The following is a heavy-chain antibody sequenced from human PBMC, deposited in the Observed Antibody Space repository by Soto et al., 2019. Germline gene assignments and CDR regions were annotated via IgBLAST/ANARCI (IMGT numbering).Heavy chain of an antibody. Sequence: EVQLVESGGGLVKPGGSLRLSCAASGFTFSSYSMNWVRQAPGKGLEWVSSISSSSSYIYYADSVKGRFTISRDNAKNSLYLQMNSLRAEDTAVYYCARDKGRLGELSSLFDPWGQGTLVTVSS. V-gene: IGHV3-21*01. CDR2: ISSSSSYI. D-gene: IGHD3-16*02. CDR1: GFTFSSYS. J-gene: IGHJ5*02. CDR3: ARDKGRLGELSSLFDP.